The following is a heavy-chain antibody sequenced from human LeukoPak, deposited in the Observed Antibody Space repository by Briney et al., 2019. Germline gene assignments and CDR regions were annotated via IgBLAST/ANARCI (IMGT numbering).Heavy chain of an antibody. CDR2: IIPIFGTA. CDR3: ASYVWGSYRFYF. CDR1: GGTFSSYA. Sequence: ASVKVSRKASGGTFSSYAISWVRQAPGQGLEWMGGIIPIFGTANYAQKFQGRVTITADESTSTAYMELSSLRSEDTAVYYCASYVWGSYRFYFWGQGTLVTVSS. V-gene: IGHV1-69*13. D-gene: IGHD3-16*02. J-gene: IGHJ4*02.